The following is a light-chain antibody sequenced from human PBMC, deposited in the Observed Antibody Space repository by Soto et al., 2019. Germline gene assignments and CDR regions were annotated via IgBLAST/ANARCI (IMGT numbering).Light chain of an antibody. Sequence: DVVMTQSPLSLPVTLGQPASISCRSSQSLVSSDGVTYLSWFHQRPGQSPRRLIYKVSNRDSGVQDRFSGSGSGTDFTLKISRVEAEDVGVYYCMQGTHWPPWTFGQGTKVEIK. V-gene: IGKV2-30*01. CDR2: KVS. CDR1: QSLVSSDGVTY. J-gene: IGKJ1*01. CDR3: MQGTHWPPWT.